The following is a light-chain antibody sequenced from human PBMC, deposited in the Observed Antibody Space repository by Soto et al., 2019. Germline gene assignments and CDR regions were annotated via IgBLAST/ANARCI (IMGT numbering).Light chain of an antibody. Sequence: DIQMTQSPSSLSASVGDRITITCRASQGIGNDLAWYQQKPGNAPKRLIYSASNLQGGAPSRFSGSGSGTEFPLTISSLQPEDFITYSFLQHNTYPWTFGQGTKVDIK. J-gene: IGKJ1*01. CDR3: LQHNTYPWT. V-gene: IGKV1-17*01. CDR2: SAS. CDR1: QGIGND.